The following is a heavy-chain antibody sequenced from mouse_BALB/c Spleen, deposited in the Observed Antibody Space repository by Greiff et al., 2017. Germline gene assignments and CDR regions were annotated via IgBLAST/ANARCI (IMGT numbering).Heavy chain of an antibody. CDR3: ARDDYFAY. CDR1: GFTFSSYA. Sequence: EVQGVESGGGLVKPGGSLKLSCAASGFTFSSYAMSWVRQTPEKRLEWVASISSGCSTYYPDSVKGRFTISRDNARNILYLQMSSLRSADTAMYYCARDDYFAYWGQGTLVTVSA. J-gene: IGHJ3*01. V-gene: IGHV5-6-5*01. D-gene: IGHD2-4*01. CDR2: ISSGCST.